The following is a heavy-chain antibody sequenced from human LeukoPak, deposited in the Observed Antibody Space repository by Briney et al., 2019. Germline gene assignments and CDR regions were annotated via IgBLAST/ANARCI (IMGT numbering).Heavy chain of an antibody. D-gene: IGHD2-15*01. CDR1: GGSISSRSYY. CDR3: ARAVIRDSSGGSHYYYMDV. V-gene: IGHV4-39*07. J-gene: IGHJ6*03. CDR2: IYYSGST. Sequence: SETLSLTCTVSGGSISSRSYYWGWIRQPPGKGLEWIGSIYYSGSTYDNPSLKSRVTMSVDTSKNQFSLKLSSVTAADRAVYYCARAVIRDSSGGSHYYYMDVWGKGTTVIVSS.